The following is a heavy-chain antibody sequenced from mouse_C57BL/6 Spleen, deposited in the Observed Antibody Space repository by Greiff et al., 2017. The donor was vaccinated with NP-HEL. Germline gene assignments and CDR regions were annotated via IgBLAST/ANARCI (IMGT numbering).Heavy chain of an antibody. CDR3: TRFTIVFDY. D-gene: IGHD2-12*01. J-gene: IGHJ2*01. CDR1: GYTFTDYE. CDR2: IDPETGGT. Sequence: QVQLQQSGAELVRPGASVTLSCKASGYTFTDYEMHWVKQTPVHGLEWIGAIDPETGGTAYNQKFKGKAILTADKSSSTAYMELRSLTSEDSAVYYCTRFTIVFDYWGQGTTLTVSS. V-gene: IGHV1-15*01.